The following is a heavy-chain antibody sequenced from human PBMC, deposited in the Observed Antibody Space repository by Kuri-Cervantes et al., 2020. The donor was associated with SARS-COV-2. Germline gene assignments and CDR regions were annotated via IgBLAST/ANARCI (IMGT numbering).Heavy chain of an antibody. CDR1: GYTFTGYY. D-gene: IGHD3-10*01. CDR3: ARDFWPSGGYFDY. CDR2: INPNSGGT. V-gene: IGHV1-2*02. Sequence: ASVKVFCKASGYTFTGYYMHWVRQAPGQGLEWMGWINPNSGGTNYAQKFQGRVTMTRDTSISTAYMELSRLRSDDTAVYYCARDFWPSGGYFDYWGQGTLVTVSS. J-gene: IGHJ4*02.